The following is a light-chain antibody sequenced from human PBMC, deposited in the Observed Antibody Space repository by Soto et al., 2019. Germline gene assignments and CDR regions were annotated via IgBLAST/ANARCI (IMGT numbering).Light chain of an antibody. CDR2: DAS. CDR1: QSVSSY. J-gene: IGKJ4*01. Sequence: EIVLTRSAATLSWSPGERATLSVMASQSVSSYLAWYQQKPGQAPRLLIYDASNRATGIPARFSGSGSGTDFTLTISSLEPEDFAVYYCQQRSNWPPFLTFGGGTKVDIK. CDR3: QQRSNWPPFLT. V-gene: IGKV3-11*01.